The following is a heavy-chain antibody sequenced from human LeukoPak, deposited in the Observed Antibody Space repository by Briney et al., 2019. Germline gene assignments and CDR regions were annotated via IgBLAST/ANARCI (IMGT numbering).Heavy chain of an antibody. J-gene: IGHJ4*02. Sequence: GGSLRLSCAASGFTVSTNYMSWVRQAPGKGLEWVSAISGSGGSTYYADSVKGRFTISRDNSKNTLYLQMNSLRAEDTAVYYCAKEGAGEYSSGPFDYWGQGTLVTVSS. CDR3: AKEGAGEYSSGPFDY. CDR1: GFTVSTNY. CDR2: ISGSGGST. D-gene: IGHD6-19*01. V-gene: IGHV3-23*01.